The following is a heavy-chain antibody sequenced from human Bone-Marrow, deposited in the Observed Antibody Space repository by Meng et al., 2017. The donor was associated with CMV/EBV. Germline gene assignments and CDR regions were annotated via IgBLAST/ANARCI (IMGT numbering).Heavy chain of an antibody. D-gene: IGHD2-2*01. Sequence: GESLKISCAASGFTFSSYATHWVRQAPGKGLEWVAVISYDGSNKYYADSVKGRFTISRDNSKNTLYLQMNSLRAEDTAVYYCARERAYQLPHFAYWGQGPLVTVSS. CDR2: ISYDGSNK. J-gene: IGHJ4*02. CDR3: ARERAYQLPHFAY. CDR1: GFTFSSYA. V-gene: IGHV3-30*04.